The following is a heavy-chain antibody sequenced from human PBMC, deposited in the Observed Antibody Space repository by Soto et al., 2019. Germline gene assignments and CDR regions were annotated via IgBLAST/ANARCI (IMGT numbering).Heavy chain of an antibody. Sequence: ASVKVSCKASGYSFTAYYMHWVRQAPGQGLEWMGWINSNRGATKYAPKFQGRVTVTRDTSVSTAYMEVRWLTSDDTAVYYCARDRGQNSGYDWGQGALVTVSS. CDR1: GYSFTAYY. D-gene: IGHD5-12*01. J-gene: IGHJ4*02. CDR3: ARDRGQNSGYD. V-gene: IGHV1-2*02. CDR2: INSNRGAT.